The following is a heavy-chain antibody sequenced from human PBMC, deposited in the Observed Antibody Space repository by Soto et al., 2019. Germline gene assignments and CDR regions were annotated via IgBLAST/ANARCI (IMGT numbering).Heavy chain of an antibody. CDR1: GGSFSGYY. CDR2: INHSGST. CDR3: ARFRGILYSGMDV. Sequence: SETLSLTCAVYGGSFSGYYWNWIRQPPGKGLEWIGEINHSGSTNYNPSLKSRVTISVDTSKNQFSLKLSSVTAADTAVYYCARFRGILYSGMDVGGQGT. J-gene: IGHJ6*02. D-gene: IGHD2-8*01. V-gene: IGHV4-34*01.